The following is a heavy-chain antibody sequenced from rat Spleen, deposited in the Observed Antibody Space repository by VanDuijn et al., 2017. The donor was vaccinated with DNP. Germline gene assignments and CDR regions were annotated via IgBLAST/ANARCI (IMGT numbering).Heavy chain of an antibody. CDR1: RFTFNSYW. J-gene: IGHJ3*01. CDR3: ATHSGWFAY. CDR2: VPSSGGST. D-gene: IGHD1-1*01. V-gene: IGHV5-31*01. Sequence: EVQLVESGGDLVQPGRSLKLSCVASRFTFNSYWMAWIRQVPGKGLEWVASVPSSGGSTYYPDSVKGRFIISRDNARNTLYLQMNSLRSEDTATYFCATHSGWFAYWGQGSPVTVSS.